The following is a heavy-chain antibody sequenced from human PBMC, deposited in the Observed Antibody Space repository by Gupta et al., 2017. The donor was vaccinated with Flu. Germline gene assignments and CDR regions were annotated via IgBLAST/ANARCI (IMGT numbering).Heavy chain of an antibody. J-gene: IGHJ3*01. CDR2: ISGSSSHK. CDR3: ARRGNYLGDAFDV. CDR1: GFTFSSFG. D-gene: IGHD2/OR15-2a*01. Sequence: VQLVESGRGLVKPGGSLRLSCAASGFTFSSFGMNWVRQAPGKGLEWISSISGSSSHKYYADSVKGRFTISRDNADNSLYLQMSSLRAEDTAIYYCARRGNYLGDAFDVWGRGTMVTVSS. V-gene: IGHV3-21*01.